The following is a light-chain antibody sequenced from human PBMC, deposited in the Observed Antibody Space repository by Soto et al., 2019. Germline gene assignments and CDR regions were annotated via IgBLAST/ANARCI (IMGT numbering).Light chain of an antibody. Sequence: EILVTQSPASLSVSLGERSTLSCSASQSISSNLAWYQQKPGQAPRLLIYDASSRATGIPARFSGSGSGTEFTLTISSLQSEDYAVYYCQQYHGWPPRTFGQGTKVDIK. J-gene: IGKJ1*01. CDR2: DAS. V-gene: IGKV3-15*01. CDR3: QQYHGWPPRT. CDR1: QSISSN.